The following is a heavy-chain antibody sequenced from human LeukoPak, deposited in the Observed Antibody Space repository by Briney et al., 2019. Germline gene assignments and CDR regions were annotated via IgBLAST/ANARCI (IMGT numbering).Heavy chain of an antibody. V-gene: IGHV4-59*01. CDR3: ARENFWSWVYYMDV. Sequence: SETLSLTCTVSGGSISSYYWSWIRQPPGKGLEWIGYIYYSGSTNYNPSLKSRVTISVDTSKNQFSLKLSSVTAADTAVYYCARENFWSWVYYMDVWGKGTTVTVSS. CDR1: GGSISSYY. J-gene: IGHJ6*03. D-gene: IGHD3-3*01. CDR2: IYYSGST.